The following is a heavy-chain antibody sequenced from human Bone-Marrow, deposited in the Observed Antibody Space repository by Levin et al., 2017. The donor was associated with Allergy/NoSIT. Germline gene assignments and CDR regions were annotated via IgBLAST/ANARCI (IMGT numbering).Heavy chain of an antibody. Sequence: GGSLRLSCAGSGFTFSSYAMSWVRQAPGKGLEWVSSISDDADSTFYADSVKGRFTISRDNSKNTLLLQMDSLRDDDTAVYYCAKGPPYGLTPYDSWGPGTQVTVSS. V-gene: IGHV3-23*01. D-gene: IGHD3-3*01. J-gene: IGHJ5*02. CDR2: ISDDADST. CDR3: AKGPPYGLTPYDS. CDR1: GFTFSSYA.